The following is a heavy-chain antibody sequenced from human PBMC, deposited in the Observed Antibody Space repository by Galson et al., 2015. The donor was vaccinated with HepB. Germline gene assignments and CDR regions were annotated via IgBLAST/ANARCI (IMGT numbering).Heavy chain of an antibody. V-gene: IGHV3-30-3*01. J-gene: IGHJ4*01. CDR3: AREIASAGTSFDS. D-gene: IGHD6-13*01. CDR2: ISYDGSNR. Sequence: SLRLSCAASGFTFSSYAVHWVRQAPGKGLEWVSVISYDGSNRYYADSVKGRFTISRDNSKNTMYVQMNSLRAEDTAVYYCAREIASAGTSFDSWGRGTLVTVSS. CDR1: GFTFSSYA.